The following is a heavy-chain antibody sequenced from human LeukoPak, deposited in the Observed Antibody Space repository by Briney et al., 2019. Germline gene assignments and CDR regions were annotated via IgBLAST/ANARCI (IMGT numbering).Heavy chain of an antibody. J-gene: IGHJ5*02. D-gene: IGHD3-22*01. V-gene: IGHV1-46*01. CDR2: INPSGGST. Sequence: ASVKVSCKASGYTFTSYYMHWVRQAPGQGLEWMGIINPSGGSTSYAQKFQGRVAMTRDTSTSTVYMELSSLRSEDTAVYYCARGGAGTYYYDSSGYSVIDPWGQGTLVTVSS. CDR3: ARGGAGTYYYDSSGYSVIDP. CDR1: GYTFTSYY.